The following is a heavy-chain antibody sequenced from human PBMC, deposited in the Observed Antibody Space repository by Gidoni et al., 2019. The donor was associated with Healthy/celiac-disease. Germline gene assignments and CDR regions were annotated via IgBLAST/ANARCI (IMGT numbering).Heavy chain of an antibody. CDR3: ADSIGGGAAAGTGYYYYMDV. J-gene: IGHJ6*03. V-gene: IGHV1-18*01. CDR2: ISAYNDSA. CDR1: GYTFTSYG. Sequence: QVQLVQSGAEVKKPGASVKVSCKASGYTFTSYGISWVRQDPGQGLEWMGWISAYNDSANYARRVQGRVTMTTDTSTSTAYMELRSLRSDDTAVYCCADSIGGGAAAGTGYYYYMDVWGKGTTVTVSS. D-gene: IGHD6-13*01.